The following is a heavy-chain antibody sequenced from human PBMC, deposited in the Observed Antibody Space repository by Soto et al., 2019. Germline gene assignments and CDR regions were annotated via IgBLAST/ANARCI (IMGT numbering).Heavy chain of an antibody. D-gene: IGHD3-10*01. CDR3: ARDTYPVRGVIIPYYYYGMDV. CDR2: IWYDGSNK. CDR1: GFTFSSYG. V-gene: IGHV3-33*01. J-gene: IGHJ6*02. Sequence: PGGSLRLSCAASGFTFSSYGMHWVRQAPGKGLEWVAVIWYDGSNKYYADSVKGRFTISRDNSKNTLYLQVNSLRAEDTAVYYCARDTYPVRGVIIPYYYYGMDVWGQGTTVTVSS.